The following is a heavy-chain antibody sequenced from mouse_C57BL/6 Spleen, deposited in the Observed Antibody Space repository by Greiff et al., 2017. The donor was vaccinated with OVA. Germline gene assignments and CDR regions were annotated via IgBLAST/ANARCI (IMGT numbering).Heavy chain of an antibody. Sequence: EVKVVESGGGLVKPGGSLKLSCAASGFTFSSYAMSWVRQTPEKRLEWVATISDGGSYTYYPDNVKGRFTISRDNAKNNLYLQMSHLKSEDTAMYYCARDTTMVTTGYAMDYWGQGTSVTVSS. D-gene: IGHD2-2*01. CDR1: GFTFSSYA. V-gene: IGHV5-4*01. CDR2: ISDGGSYT. J-gene: IGHJ4*01. CDR3: ARDTTMVTTGYAMDY.